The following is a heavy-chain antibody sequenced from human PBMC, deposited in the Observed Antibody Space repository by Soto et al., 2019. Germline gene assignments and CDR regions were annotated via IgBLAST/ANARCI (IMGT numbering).Heavy chain of an antibody. V-gene: IGHV3-21*01. J-gene: IGHJ4*02. CDR1: GFTFSSYA. CDR2: ISSTSSYT. CDR3: ARDLALAGNY. D-gene: IGHD6-19*01. Sequence: LRLSCAASGFTFSSYAMNWVRQTQEKGLEWVSSISSTSSYTHYSDSVKGRFTISRDDANNSLFLQMNSLRAEDTATYYCARDLALAGNYWGQGVLVTVSS.